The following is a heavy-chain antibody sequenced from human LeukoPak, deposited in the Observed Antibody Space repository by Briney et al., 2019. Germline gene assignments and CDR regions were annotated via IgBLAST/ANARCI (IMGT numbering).Heavy chain of an antibody. CDR2: ITSTSNYI. V-gene: IGHV3-21*01. CDR3: ARMSSSCFDY. Sequence: GGSLRLSCAASGFTFSSYAMSWVRQAPGKGLEWVSSITSTSNYIYYADSVKGRFTISRDDAKNSLYLQMNSLRAEDTAVYYCARMSSSCFDYWGQGTLVTVSS. D-gene: IGHD6-13*01. J-gene: IGHJ4*02. CDR1: GFTFSSYA.